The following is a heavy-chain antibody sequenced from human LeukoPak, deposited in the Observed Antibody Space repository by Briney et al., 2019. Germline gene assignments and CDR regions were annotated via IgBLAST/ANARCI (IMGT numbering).Heavy chain of an antibody. D-gene: IGHD3-10*01. V-gene: IGHV1-3*01. Sequence: ASVKVSCKASGYTFTSYAMHWVRQAPGQRLEWMGWINAGNGNTKYSQKFQGRVTITRDTSASTAYMELSSLRSEDTAVYYCARVSLLWFGELLVPRYGVDVWGQGTTVTVSS. CDR2: INAGNGNT. J-gene: IGHJ6*02. CDR1: GYTFTSYA. CDR3: ARVSLLWFGELLVPRYGVDV.